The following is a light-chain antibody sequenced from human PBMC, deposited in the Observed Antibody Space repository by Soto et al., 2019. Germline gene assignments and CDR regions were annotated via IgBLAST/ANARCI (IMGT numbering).Light chain of an antibody. CDR3: QQYSSSPLT. V-gene: IGKV3-20*01. CDR2: GAS. Sequence: VLTQSPGTLSLSPGERATLSCRASQRVSSSYLAWYQQKPGQAPRLLIYGASSRDTGIPDRFSGSGSGTDFTLTISRLEPEDFAVYYCQQYSSSPLTFGQGTKVDI. CDR1: QRVSSSY. J-gene: IGKJ1*01.